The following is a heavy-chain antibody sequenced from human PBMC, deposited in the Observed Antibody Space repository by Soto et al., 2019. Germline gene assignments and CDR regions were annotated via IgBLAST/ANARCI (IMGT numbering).Heavy chain of an antibody. D-gene: IGHD2-2*02. CDR3: ARDDCSSTSCYRMDV. J-gene: IGHJ6*02. V-gene: IGHV3-21*01. CDR1: GFTFSSYS. CDR2: ISSSSSYI. Sequence: LRLSCAASGFTFSSYSMNWVRQAPGKGLEWVSSISSSSSYIYYADSVKGRFTISRDNAKNSLYLQMNSLRAEDTAVYYCARDDCSSTSCYRMDVWGQGTTVTVSS.